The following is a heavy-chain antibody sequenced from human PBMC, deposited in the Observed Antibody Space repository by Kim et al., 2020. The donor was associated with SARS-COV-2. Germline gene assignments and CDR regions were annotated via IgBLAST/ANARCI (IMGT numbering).Heavy chain of an antibody. CDR3: ATGTGTIFAY. Sequence: YNDYAVSVKSRITINSDTSKNQFSLQLNSVTPEDTAVYYCATGTGTIFAYWGQGTLVTVPS. V-gene: IGHV6-1*01. D-gene: IGHD1-7*01. CDR2: YN. J-gene: IGHJ4*02.